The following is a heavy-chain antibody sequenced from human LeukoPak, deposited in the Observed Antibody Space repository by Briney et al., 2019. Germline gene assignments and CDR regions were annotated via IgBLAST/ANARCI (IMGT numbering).Heavy chain of an antibody. CDR2: IKEDGTET. CDR3: AKEGRSLQTY. D-gene: IGHD5-24*01. Sequence: GGSLRLSCAASGFVFSSNWMSWVRLAPGQGLKWVANIKEDGTETYYVDSVKGRFTISRDNAKNSLYLQMNSLRVEDTAVYYCAKEGRSLQTYWGQGTLVTVSS. J-gene: IGHJ4*02. V-gene: IGHV3-7*03. CDR1: GFVFSSNW.